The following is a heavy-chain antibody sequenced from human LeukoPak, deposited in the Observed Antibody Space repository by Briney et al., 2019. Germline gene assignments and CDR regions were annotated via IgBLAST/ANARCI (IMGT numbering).Heavy chain of an antibody. CDR3: ARGRTSGSYYTYFDY. V-gene: IGHV4-59*01. J-gene: IGHJ4*02. Sequence: SETLSLTCTVSGGSISSYYWSWIRQPPGKGLEWIGYIYYSGSTNYNPSLKSRVTISVDTSKNQFSLKLSSVTAADTAVYYCARGRTSGSYYTYFDYWGQGALVTVSS. CDR1: GGSISSYY. D-gene: IGHD3-10*01. CDR2: IYYSGST.